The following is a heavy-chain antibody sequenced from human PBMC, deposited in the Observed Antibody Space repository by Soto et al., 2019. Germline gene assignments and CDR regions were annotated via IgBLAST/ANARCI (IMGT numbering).Heavy chain of an antibody. D-gene: IGHD3-22*01. CDR3: ARDFANYYDSSGSGYYGMDV. CDR1: GYTFTSYY. CDR2: INPSGGST. J-gene: IGHJ6*02. Sequence: ASVKVSCKSSGYTFTSYYMHWVRQAPGQGLEWMGIINPSGGSTSYAQKFQGRVTITADESTSTAYMELSSLRSEDTAVYYCARDFANYYDSSGSGYYGMDVWGQGTTVTVSS. V-gene: IGHV1-46*01.